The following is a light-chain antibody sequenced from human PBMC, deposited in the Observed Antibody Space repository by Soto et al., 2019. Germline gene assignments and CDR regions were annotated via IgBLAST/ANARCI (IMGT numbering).Light chain of an antibody. CDR3: QQRANWPLT. CDR1: QYVDIY. Sequence: VVTESPATVSLSPGERVSRCFRASQYVDIYCAWYRQKPGQAPRLRISGACNRATGVPARFSPSGSGTDFTLTISSLESEDFAVYYCQQRANWPLTFGGGTKVDIK. J-gene: IGKJ4*01. V-gene: IGKV3-11*01. CDR2: GAC.